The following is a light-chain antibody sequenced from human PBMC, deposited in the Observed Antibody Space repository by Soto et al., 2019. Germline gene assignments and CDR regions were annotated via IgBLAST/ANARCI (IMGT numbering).Light chain of an antibody. CDR2: AAS. Sequence: DIQMTQSPSSLSASAGDSVTITCRASEDIARNLNWYQHKPGDPPKLLIFAASNLQRGVPSRFSGSGSGTDFILTIRSLQPEDFATYYCQQSYRTPQTFGRGTKVEV. CDR3: QQSYRTPQT. J-gene: IGKJ1*01. CDR1: EDIARN. V-gene: IGKV1-39*01.